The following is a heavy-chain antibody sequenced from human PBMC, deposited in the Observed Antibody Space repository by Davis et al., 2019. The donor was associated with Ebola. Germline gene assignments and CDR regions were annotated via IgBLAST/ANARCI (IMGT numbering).Heavy chain of an antibody. D-gene: IGHD2-15*01. CDR3: ARSRGYCSDDDCPYYFDY. V-gene: IGHV1-69*06. CDR1: GGTFSSYA. Sequence: AASVKVSCKASGGTFSSYAISWVRQAPGQGLEWMGGIIPIFGTANYAQKFQGRVTITADKSTSTAYMELSSLRSEDTAVYYCARSRGYCSDDDCPYYFDYWGQGTLVTVSS. CDR2: IIPIFGTA. J-gene: IGHJ4*02.